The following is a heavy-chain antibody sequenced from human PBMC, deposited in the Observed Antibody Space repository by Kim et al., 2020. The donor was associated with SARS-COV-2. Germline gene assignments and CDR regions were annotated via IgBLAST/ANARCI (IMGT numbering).Heavy chain of an antibody. CDR3: ARGTRQWLSRHYYYYMDV. D-gene: IGHD6-19*01. J-gene: IGHJ6*03. V-gene: IGHV4-34*01. Sequence: LKSRVTISVDTSKNQFSLKLSSVPAAATAVYYCARGTRQWLSRHYYYYMDVWGKGTTVTVSS.